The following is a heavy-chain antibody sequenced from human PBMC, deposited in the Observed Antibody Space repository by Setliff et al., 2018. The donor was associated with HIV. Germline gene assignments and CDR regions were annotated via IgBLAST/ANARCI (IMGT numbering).Heavy chain of an antibody. J-gene: IGHJ6*03. CDR2: IYTSGIT. D-gene: IGHD3-10*01. CDR1: GDSISSYY. Sequence: SETLSLTCTVSGDSISSYYWSWIRQPPGKGPEWIGYIYTSGITDYNPSLKSRVTISGDTSKNPFSLKLSSVTAADTAVYYCARDRRGYYYGSGSCYMDVWGTGTTVTVSS. V-gene: IGHV4-4*08. CDR3: ARDRRGYYYGSGSCYMDV.